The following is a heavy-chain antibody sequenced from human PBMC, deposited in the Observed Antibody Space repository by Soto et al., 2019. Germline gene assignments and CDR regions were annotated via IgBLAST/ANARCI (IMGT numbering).Heavy chain of an antibody. CDR1: GGSISSGDYY. CDR3: ARVDVGNCISTSCPFYD. Sequence: SETLSLTCTVSGGSISSGDYYWSWIRQPPGKGLEWIGYIYYSGSTYYNPSLKSRVTISVDTSKNQFSLKLSSVTAADTAVYYCARVDVGNCISTSCPFYDWGQGTLVTVAS. CDR2: IYYSGST. D-gene: IGHD2-2*01. J-gene: IGHJ4*02. V-gene: IGHV4-30-4*01.